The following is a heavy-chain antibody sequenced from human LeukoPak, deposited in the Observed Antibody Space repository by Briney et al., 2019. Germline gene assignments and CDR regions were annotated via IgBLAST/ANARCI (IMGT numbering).Heavy chain of an antibody. CDR1: GGTFSSYA. D-gene: IGHD3-22*01. V-gene: IGHV1-69*05. Sequence: ASVKVSCKASGGTFSSYAISWLRQAPGQGLEWMGRIIPIFGTANYAQKFQGRVTITTDESTSAAYMELSSLRSEDTAVYYCARQRLAYYYDSSGYPFDYWGQGTLVTVSS. CDR2: IIPIFGTA. J-gene: IGHJ4*02. CDR3: ARQRLAYYYDSSGYPFDY.